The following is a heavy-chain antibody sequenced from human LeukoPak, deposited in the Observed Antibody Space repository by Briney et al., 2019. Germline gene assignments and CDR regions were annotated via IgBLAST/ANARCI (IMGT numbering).Heavy chain of an antibody. D-gene: IGHD2-15*01. V-gene: IGHV1-2*02. Sequence: ASVEVSCKASGYTFTGYYMHWVRQAPGQGLEWMGWINPNGGGTNYAQKFRGRVTMTRDTSISTAYMELSRLRSDDTAVYYCARARRCSGGSCLDYWGQGTLVTVSS. J-gene: IGHJ4*02. CDR1: GYTFTGYY. CDR3: ARARRCSGGSCLDY. CDR2: INPNGGGT.